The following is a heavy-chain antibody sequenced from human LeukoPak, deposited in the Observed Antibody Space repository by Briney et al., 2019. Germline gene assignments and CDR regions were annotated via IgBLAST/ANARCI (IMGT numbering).Heavy chain of an antibody. V-gene: IGHV4-39*07. J-gene: IGHJ4*02. CDR3: ASMNSYGLYYFDY. D-gene: IGHD5-18*01. CDR1: GGSINNGGYY. Sequence: SEALSLTCTVSGGSINNGGYYWSWIRQHPGKGLEWIGSIYYSGSTYYNPSLKSRVTISVDTSKNQFSLKLSSVTAADTAVYYCASMNSYGLYYFDYWGQGTLVTVSS. CDR2: IYYSGST.